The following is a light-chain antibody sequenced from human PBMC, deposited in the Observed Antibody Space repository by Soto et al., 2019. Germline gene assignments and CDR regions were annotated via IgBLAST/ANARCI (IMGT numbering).Light chain of an antibody. CDR3: QQYYSYGWT. CDR1: QSISSW. Sequence: DIQMTQSPSTLSASVGDRVTITWRASQSISSWLAWYQQKPGKAPKLLIYKASSLESGVPSRFSGSGSGTEFTLTISSLQPDDFVTYYCQQYYSYGWTFGQGTKVDIK. CDR2: KAS. V-gene: IGKV1-5*03. J-gene: IGKJ1*01.